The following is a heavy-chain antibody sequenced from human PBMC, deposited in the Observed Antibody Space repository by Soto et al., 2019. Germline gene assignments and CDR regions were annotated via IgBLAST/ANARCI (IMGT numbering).Heavy chain of an antibody. J-gene: IGHJ6*02. Sequence: PGGSLNLSCSGSGFTFSIYAMSWVRQAPGKGLEWVSVIRGSGVSTYYADSVKGRFTISRDNSKNTLYLQINSLRAEDTGVYYCAKVRSTAFYYYYGVDVWGQGTTVTVSS. CDR1: GFTFSIYA. D-gene: IGHD6-25*01. CDR2: IRGSGVST. V-gene: IGHV3-23*01. CDR3: AKVRSTAFYYYYGVDV.